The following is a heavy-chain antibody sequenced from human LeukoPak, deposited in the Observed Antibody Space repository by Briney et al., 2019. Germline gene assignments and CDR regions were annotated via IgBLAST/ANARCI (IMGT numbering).Heavy chain of an antibody. D-gene: IGHD6-6*01. J-gene: IGHJ6*03. Sequence: SETLSLTCTVSGGSTSSYYWSWIRQPAGKGLEWIGRIYTSGSTNYNPSLKSRVTMSVDTSKNQFSLKLSSVTAADTAVYYCAREGIAARPRNYYYMDVWGKGTTVTVSS. V-gene: IGHV4-4*07. CDR3: AREGIAARPRNYYYMDV. CDR2: IYTSGST. CDR1: GGSTSSYY.